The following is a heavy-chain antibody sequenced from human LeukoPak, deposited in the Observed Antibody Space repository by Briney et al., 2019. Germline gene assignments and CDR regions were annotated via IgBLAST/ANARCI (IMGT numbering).Heavy chain of an antibody. Sequence: SETLSLTCTVSGGSISSNGYYWAWFRQPPGKGLEWIGSIYYSGGTYYNPSLKSRVTISIDTSKNQFSLKLSSVTAADTAVYYCARDIYGDYGPGTLYYYYMDVWGKGTTVTVSS. CDR3: ARDIYGDYGPGTLYYYYMDV. J-gene: IGHJ6*03. D-gene: IGHD4-17*01. V-gene: IGHV4-39*07. CDR2: IYYSGGT. CDR1: GGSISSNGYY.